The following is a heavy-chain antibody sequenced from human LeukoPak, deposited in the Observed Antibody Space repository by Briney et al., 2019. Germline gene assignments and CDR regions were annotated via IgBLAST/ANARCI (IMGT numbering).Heavy chain of an antibody. CDR1: GDSVSSNSVT. CDR2: TYYRSTWYN. V-gene: IGHV6-1*01. Sequence: SQTLSLTRAISGDSVSSNSVTWNWIRQSPSRGLEWLGRTYYRSTWYNDYAVSVRGRITVNPDTSKNQFPLHLNSVTPEDTAVYYCARRLTQYDCFDPWGQGILVTVSS. D-gene: IGHD2-2*01. CDR3: ARRLTQYDCFDP. J-gene: IGHJ5*02.